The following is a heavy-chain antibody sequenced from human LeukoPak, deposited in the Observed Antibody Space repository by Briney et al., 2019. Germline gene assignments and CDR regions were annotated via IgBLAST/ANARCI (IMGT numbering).Heavy chain of an antibody. CDR1: GFTFTTYS. CDR2: ITSSSTSM. V-gene: IGHV3-21*01. D-gene: IGHD3-22*01. CDR3: ARVGYYYDSSGYYPRFDY. Sequence: PGGSLRLSCAASGFTFTTYSMNWVRQAPGKGLEWVSSITSSSTSMYYADSVKGRFTISRDNAKNSLYLQMNSLRAEDTAVYYCARVGYYYDSSGYYPRFDYWGQGTLVTVSS. J-gene: IGHJ4*02.